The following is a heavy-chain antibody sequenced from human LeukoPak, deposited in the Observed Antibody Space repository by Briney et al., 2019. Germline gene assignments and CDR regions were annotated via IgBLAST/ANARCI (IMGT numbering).Heavy chain of an antibody. CDR2: IYYSGST. J-gene: IGHJ3*02. Sequence: SETLSLTCTVSGGSISSYYWSWIRQPPGKGLEWIGYIYYSGSTNYNPSLKSRVTISVDTSKNQFSLKLSSVTAADTAVYYCARQGYCSGGSCYLSPFDIWGQGTMVTVSS. V-gene: IGHV4-59*08. D-gene: IGHD2-15*01. CDR1: GGSISSYY. CDR3: ARQGYCSGGSCYLSPFDI.